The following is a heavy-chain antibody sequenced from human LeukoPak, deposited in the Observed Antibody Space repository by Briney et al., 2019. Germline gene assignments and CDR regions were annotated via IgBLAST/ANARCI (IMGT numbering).Heavy chain of an antibody. CDR1: GFTFSSYE. V-gene: IGHV3-48*03. CDR2: ISSSGSTI. CDR3: AKHEIRAGTRNKAFDI. Sequence: GGSLRLSCAASGFTFSSYEMNWLRQAPGKGLEWVSYISSSGSTIYYADSVQGRFTISRDNAKNSLYLQMNSLRAEDTAVYYCAKHEIRAGTRNKAFDIWGQGTMVTVSS. J-gene: IGHJ3*02.